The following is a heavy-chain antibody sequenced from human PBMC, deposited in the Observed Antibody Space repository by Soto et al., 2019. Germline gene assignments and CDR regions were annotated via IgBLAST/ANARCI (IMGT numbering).Heavy chain of an antibody. CDR3: AQTLGLAVAGPGRFDL. J-gene: IGHJ2*01. D-gene: IGHD6-19*01. V-gene: IGHV1-69*12. Sequence: QVQLVQSGAEVKKYGSSVKVSCKASGGTFSRYAISWVRQAPGQGLEWMGGITPMFGTANYAQRFQGRVPIPADESTSTAYMQLSSLRSDDTAVYYCAQTLGLAVAGPGRFDLWGRGTLVTVSS. CDR1: GGTFSRYA. CDR2: ITPMFGTA.